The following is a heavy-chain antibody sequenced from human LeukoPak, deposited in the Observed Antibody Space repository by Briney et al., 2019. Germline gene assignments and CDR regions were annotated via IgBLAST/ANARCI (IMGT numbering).Heavy chain of an antibody. CDR3: AKVGGCSSTSCYHRGDWFDP. Sequence: GGSLRLSCAASGFTLSSYAMSWVRQAPGKGLEWVSAISGSGGSTYYADSVKGRFTISRDNSKNTLYLQMNSLRAEDTAVYYCAKVGGCSSTSCYHRGDWFDPWGQGTLVTVSS. J-gene: IGHJ5*02. D-gene: IGHD2-2*01. CDR1: GFTLSSYA. CDR2: ISGSGGST. V-gene: IGHV3-23*01.